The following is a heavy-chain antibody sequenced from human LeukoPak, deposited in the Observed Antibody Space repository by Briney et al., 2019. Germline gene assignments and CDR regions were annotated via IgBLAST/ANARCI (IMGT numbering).Heavy chain of an antibody. CDR2: INEDGSIT. V-gene: IGHV3-74*01. Sequence: GGSLRLSCAVSGFTFRTYWMHWVRQVPGEGLVWVSRINEDGSITNYADSVKGRFSISRDNAKNTLYLQMNSLRAEDTAVYYCAKVLNPAGQGYCSGGSCYPPDYWGQGTLVTVSS. CDR3: AKVLNPAGQGYCSGGSCYPPDY. D-gene: IGHD2-15*01. CDR1: GFTFRTYW. J-gene: IGHJ4*02.